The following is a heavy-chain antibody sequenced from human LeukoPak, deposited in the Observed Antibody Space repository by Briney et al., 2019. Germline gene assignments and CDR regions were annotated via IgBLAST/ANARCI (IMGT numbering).Heavy chain of an antibody. CDR2: IYSGGST. J-gene: IGHJ6*02. CDR3: TRESGYSSSWYPGGYYYYGMDV. D-gene: IGHD6-13*01. Sequence: PGGSLRLSCAASGFTVGSNYMSWVRQAPGKGLEWVSVIYSGGSTYYADSVKGRFTISRDNSKNTLYLQMNSLRAEDTAVYYCTRESGYSSSWYPGGYYYYGMDVWGQGTTVTVSS. CDR1: GFTVGSNY. V-gene: IGHV3-66*01.